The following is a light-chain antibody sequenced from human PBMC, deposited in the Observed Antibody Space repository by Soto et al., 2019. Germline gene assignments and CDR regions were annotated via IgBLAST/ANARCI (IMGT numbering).Light chain of an antibody. CDR2: GVS. J-gene: IGKJ1*01. CDR3: QQYCTSPRT. CDR1: QSVSSIY. V-gene: IGKV3-20*01. Sequence: EIVLTQSPGTLSLSPGERATLSCRASQSVSSIYLAWYQQKLGQAPSLLIYGVSNRATGIPDRFSGSGSGTDFTLTICRLESEDFAVYYCQQYCTSPRTFVQGTKVEIK.